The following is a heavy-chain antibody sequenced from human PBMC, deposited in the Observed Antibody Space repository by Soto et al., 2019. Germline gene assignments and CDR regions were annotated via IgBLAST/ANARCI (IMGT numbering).Heavy chain of an antibody. V-gene: IGHV1-69*02. D-gene: IGHD2-2*02. CDR1: GGTFISYT. J-gene: IGHJ4*02. Sequence: SVKVSCKASGGTFISYTISWVRQAPGQGLEWMGRIIPILGIANYAQKFQGRVTITADKSTSTAYMELSSLRSEDTAVYYCARGPAVVPAAIIGPFDYWGQGTLVTVSS. CDR3: ARGPAVVPAAIIGPFDY. CDR2: IIPILGIA.